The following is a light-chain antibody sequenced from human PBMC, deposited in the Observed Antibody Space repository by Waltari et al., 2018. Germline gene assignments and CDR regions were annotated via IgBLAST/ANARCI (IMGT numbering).Light chain of an antibody. CDR3: QQYNNWPGT. Sequence: EIVMTQSPATLSVSPGERATLSCRASQSVSSNLAWYQQNPGQAPRLLIYGASTRATGIPARFRGSGSGTEFTLTISSLQSEDVAVYYCQQYNNWPGTFGQGTKLEIK. CDR1: QSVSSN. CDR2: GAS. J-gene: IGKJ2*01. V-gene: IGKV3-15*01.